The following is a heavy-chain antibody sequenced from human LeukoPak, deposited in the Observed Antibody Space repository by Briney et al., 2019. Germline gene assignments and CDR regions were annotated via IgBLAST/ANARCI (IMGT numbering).Heavy chain of an antibody. V-gene: IGHV3-21*01. J-gene: IGHJ5*02. CDR1: GFTFSSYS. Sequence: PGGSLRLSCAASGFTFSSYSMNWARQAPGKGLEWVSSISSSSSYIYYADSVKGRFTISRDNAKNSLYLQMNSLRAEDTAVYYCARDKDSSGYPRGRFDPWGQGTLVTVSS. D-gene: IGHD3-22*01. CDR2: ISSSSSYI. CDR3: ARDKDSSGYPRGRFDP.